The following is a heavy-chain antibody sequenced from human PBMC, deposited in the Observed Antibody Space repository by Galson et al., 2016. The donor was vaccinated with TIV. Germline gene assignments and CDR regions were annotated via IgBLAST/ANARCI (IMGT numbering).Heavy chain of an antibody. CDR3: ARYCGQYYAMDV. CDR1: GFTLSDYY. Sequence: SLRLSCAASGFTLSDYYVTWIRQAPGQGLEWLSYISYSGSPKYDADSLKGRLTISRDIAKQSIYLDMSGLRAEDTAVYYCARYCGQYYAMDVWGQGTTVTVSS. CDR2: ISYSGSPK. D-gene: IGHD2-21*01. J-gene: IGHJ6*02. V-gene: IGHV3-11*01.